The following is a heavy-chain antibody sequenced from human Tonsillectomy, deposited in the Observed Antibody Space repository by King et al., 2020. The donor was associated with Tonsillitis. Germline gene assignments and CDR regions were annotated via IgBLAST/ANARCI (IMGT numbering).Heavy chain of an antibody. CDR2: INHNSGGT. J-gene: IGHJ4*02. Sequence: VQLVESGAEVKKPGASVKVSCKASGYTFTGYYLHWVRQAPGQGLEWMGWINHNSGGTNSAQKFQGRVTMTRDTSISTAYMELSRLRSDDTAVYYCARDFIPIAAASTFDYWGQGTLVTVSS. D-gene: IGHD6-13*01. CDR3: ARDFIPIAAASTFDY. CDR1: GYTFTGYY. V-gene: IGHV1-2*02.